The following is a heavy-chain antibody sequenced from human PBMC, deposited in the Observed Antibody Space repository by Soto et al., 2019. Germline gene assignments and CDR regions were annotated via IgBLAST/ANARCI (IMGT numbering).Heavy chain of an antibody. CDR2: IYYSGST. Sequence: SETLSLTCTVSGGYISSSIYYWGWLRQPPGKGLEWIGSIYYSGSTYYNPSLKRRVTISVDTSKNQFSLKLSSVTAADTAVYYCACIFSGGYGYGFYYYGMDVWGQGTTVTVSS. V-gene: IGHV4-39*01. CDR3: ACIFSGGYGYGFYYYGMDV. CDR1: GGYISSSIYY. J-gene: IGHJ6*02. D-gene: IGHD5-18*01.